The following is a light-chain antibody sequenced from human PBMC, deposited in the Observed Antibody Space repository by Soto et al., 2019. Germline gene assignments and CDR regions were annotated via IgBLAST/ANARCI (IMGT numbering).Light chain of an antibody. CDR2: EVS. Sequence: QSALTQPASVFGSPGQSITFSCTGTSSDVGGYNFVSWYQQHPGKAPKLMIYEVSSRPSGVSNRFSGFKSGNTASLTISGLQPEDEADYYCSSYTTSTTVVFGTGTKLTVL. J-gene: IGLJ1*01. CDR1: SSDVGGYNF. V-gene: IGLV2-14*03. CDR3: SSYTTSTTVV.